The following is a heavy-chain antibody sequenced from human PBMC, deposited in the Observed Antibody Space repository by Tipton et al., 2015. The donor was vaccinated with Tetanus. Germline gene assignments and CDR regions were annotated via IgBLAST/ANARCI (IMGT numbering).Heavy chain of an antibody. V-gene: IGHV1-69*12. CDR1: GGTFSSYA. D-gene: IGHD3-22*01. Sequence: QVQLVQTGAEGKKPGTSVKVSCKAYGGTFSSYAISWVRQAPGQGLEWMGGIIPIFGTANYAQKFQGRVTITADESTSPAYMELSSLRSEDPAVYSWPRASVYYDISGPASPFDFWGQGTLVTVSS. CDR3: PRASVYYDISGPASPFDF. CDR2: IIPIFGTA. J-gene: IGHJ4*02.